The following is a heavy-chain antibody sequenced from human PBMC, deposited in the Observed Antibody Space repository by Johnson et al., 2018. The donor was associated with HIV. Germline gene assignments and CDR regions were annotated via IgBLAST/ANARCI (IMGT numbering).Heavy chain of an antibody. D-gene: IGHD5-24*01. CDR2: ISSNGGNT. J-gene: IGHJ3*02. CDR1: GFTFSSYA. V-gene: IGHV3-64*01. CDR3: ARCRDAYNLLSAFDI. Sequence: VQLVESGGGLVQPGGSLRLSCAASGFTFSSYAMHWVRQAPGKGLEYVSGISSNGGNTYYANSVKGRFTISRDNSKNTRYLQLGSLRAEDMAVYFCARCRDAYNLLSAFDIWGQGTMVTVSS.